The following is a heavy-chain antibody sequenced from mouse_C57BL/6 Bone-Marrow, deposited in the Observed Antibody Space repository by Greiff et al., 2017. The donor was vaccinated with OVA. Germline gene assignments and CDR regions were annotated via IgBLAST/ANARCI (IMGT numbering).Heavy chain of an antibody. D-gene: IGHD2-4*01. Sequence: EVQVVESGGGLVKPGGSLKLSCAASGFTFSSYAMSWVRQTPEKRLEWVATISDGGSYTYYPDNVKGRFTISRDNAKNNLYLQMSHLKSEDTAMYYCARFYYDYRSHAMDYWGQGTSVTVSS. CDR3: ARFYYDYRSHAMDY. V-gene: IGHV5-4*01. J-gene: IGHJ4*01. CDR1: GFTFSSYA. CDR2: ISDGGSYT.